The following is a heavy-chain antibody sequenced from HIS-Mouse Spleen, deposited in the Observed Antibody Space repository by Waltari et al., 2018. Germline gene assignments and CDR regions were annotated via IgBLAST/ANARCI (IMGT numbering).Heavy chain of an antibody. D-gene: IGHD6-13*01. CDR2: IYYSGRT. Sequence: QLQLQESGPGLVKPSETLSLTCTVPGGSLSSSSYYWGWIRQPPGKGLEWIGSIYYSGRTYYNPPLKSRVTISVDTSKNQFSLKLSSVTAADTAVYYCAREIPYSSSWYDWYFDLWGRGTLVTVSS. CDR1: GGSLSSSSYY. CDR3: AREIPYSSSWYDWYFDL. V-gene: IGHV4-39*07. J-gene: IGHJ2*01.